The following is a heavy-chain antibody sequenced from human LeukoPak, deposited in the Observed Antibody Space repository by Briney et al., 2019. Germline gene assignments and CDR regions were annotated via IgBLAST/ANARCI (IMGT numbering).Heavy chain of an antibody. CDR1: GYTFTSYG. D-gene: IGHD4-17*01. CDR2: ISAYNGKT. CDR3: AKSHDYGDYGEFDY. V-gene: IGHV1-18*01. Sequence: ASVKVSCKASGYTFTSYGISWVRQAPGQGLEWMGWISAYNGKTNYAQKLQGRVTMTTDTSTSTAYMELRSLRSDDTAVYYCAKSHDYGDYGEFDYWGQGTLVTVSS. J-gene: IGHJ4*02.